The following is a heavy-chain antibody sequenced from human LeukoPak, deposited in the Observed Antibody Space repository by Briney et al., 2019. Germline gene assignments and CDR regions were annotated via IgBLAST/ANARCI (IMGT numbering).Heavy chain of an antibody. CDR2: MNPNSGNT. D-gene: IGHD3-10*01. CDR1: GYTFTSYD. V-gene: IGHV1-8*01. CDR3: ARGLAGPYYSNWFDP. J-gene: IGHJ5*02. Sequence: ASVKVSCKASGYTFTSYDINWVRQATGQGLEWMGWMNPNSGNTGYAQKFQGRVTMTRNTSISTAYMELSSLRSEDTAVFYCARGLAGPYYSNWFDPWGQGTLVTVSS.